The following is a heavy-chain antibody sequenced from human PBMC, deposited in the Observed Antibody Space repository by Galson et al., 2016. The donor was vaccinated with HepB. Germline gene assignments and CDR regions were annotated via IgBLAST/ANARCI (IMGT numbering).Heavy chain of an antibody. CDR1: GGLIRSGSYH. J-gene: IGHJ5*02. Sequence: TLSLTCTVSGGLIRSGSYHWTWIRQPAGKGLEWVGGISASGTTNYNPSLSSRVTIELDSSKNQFSLKLTYVTAADTAVYYCAGGVVIPPYARGSEWFDPWGQGTLVIVSS. D-gene: IGHD2-8*01. CDR3: AGGVVIPPYARGSEWFDP. V-gene: IGHV4-61*02. CDR2: ISASGTT.